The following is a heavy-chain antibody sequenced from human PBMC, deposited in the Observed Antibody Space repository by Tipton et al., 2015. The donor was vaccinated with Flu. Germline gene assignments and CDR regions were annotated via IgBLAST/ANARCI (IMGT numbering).Heavy chain of an antibody. CDR1: GFTFSSYS. D-gene: IGHD3-10*01. Sequence: SLRLSCAASGFTFSSYSMNWVRQAPGKGLEWVSSISSSSSYIYYADSVKGRFTISRDNAKNSLYLQMNSLRAEVTAVYYCARSGNCWGSGSYPYYSAYWGQGTLVTVSS. CDR2: ISSSSSYI. V-gene: IGHV3-21*01. J-gene: IGHJ4*02. CDR3: ARSGNCWGSGSYPYYSAY.